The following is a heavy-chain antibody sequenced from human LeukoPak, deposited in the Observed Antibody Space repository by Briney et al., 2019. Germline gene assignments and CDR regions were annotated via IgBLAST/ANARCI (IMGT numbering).Heavy chain of an antibody. V-gene: IGHV4-59*12. Sequence: SETLSLTCTVSGGSLSSYYWSWIRQPPGKGLEWIGYIYYSGSTNYNPYLKSRVTISVDTSKNQFSLKLGSVTAADTAVYYCAKSLYGSGSYYNWFDPWGQGTLVTVSS. CDR3: AKSLYGSGSYYNWFDP. J-gene: IGHJ5*02. CDR2: IYYSGST. CDR1: GGSLSSYY. D-gene: IGHD3-10*01.